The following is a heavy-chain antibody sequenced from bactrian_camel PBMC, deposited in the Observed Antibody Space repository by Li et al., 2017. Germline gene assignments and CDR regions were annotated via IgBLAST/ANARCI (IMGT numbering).Heavy chain of an antibody. CDR2: IYSDGSRE. Sequence: VQPGGSLRLSCAVNGFTSSSYYIYWVRQAPGKGLEWVSSIYSDGSREVYSSFVKGRFAISKDNAENTVYLQMNSLKSEDTALYYCATCSPTETQYSDSDHWGHGTQVTVS. CDR1: GFTSSSYY. CDR3: ATCSPTETQYSDSDH. D-gene: IGHD4*01. J-gene: IGHJ4*01. V-gene: IGHV3-2*01.